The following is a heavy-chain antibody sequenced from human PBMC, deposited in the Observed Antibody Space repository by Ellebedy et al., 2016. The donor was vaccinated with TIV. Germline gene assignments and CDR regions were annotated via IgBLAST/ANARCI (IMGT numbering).Heavy chain of an antibody. D-gene: IGHD2-2*01. CDR1: GFTFSSYA. CDR3: AKEWGLVVPAASPWFDP. Sequence: GGSLRLXCAASGFTFSSYAMSWVRQAPGKGLEWVSAISGSGGSTYYADSVKGRFTISRDNSKNTLYLQMNSLRAEDTAVYYCAKEWGLVVPAASPWFDPWGQGTLVTVSS. V-gene: IGHV3-23*01. J-gene: IGHJ5*02. CDR2: ISGSGGST.